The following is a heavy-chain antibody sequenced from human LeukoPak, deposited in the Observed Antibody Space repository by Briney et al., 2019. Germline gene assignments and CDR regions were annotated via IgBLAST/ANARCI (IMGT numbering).Heavy chain of an antibody. CDR2: IRYDGNTK. D-gene: IGHD2-15*01. CDR3: ARRVIVVVVSASDY. Sequence: GGSLRLSCAASGFTFSSYGMHWVRQAPGKGLEWVTFIRYDGNTKYYADSVKGRFTISRDNSKNTVYLQMNSLRVDDTAVYYCARRVIVVVVSASDYWGQGTLVTVSS. CDR1: GFTFSSYG. J-gene: IGHJ4*02. V-gene: IGHV3-33*08.